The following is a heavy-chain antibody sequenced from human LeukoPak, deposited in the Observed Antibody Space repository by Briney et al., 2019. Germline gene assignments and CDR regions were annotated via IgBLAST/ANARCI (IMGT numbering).Heavy chain of an antibody. V-gene: IGHV1-69*01. CDR2: IIPIFGTA. J-gene: IGHJ4*02. CDR3: ARETIAAAGKFGY. Sequence: SVKVSCKASGDTFSSYAISWVRQAPGQGLEWMGGIIPIFGTANYAQKFQGRVTITADESTSTAYMELSSLRSEDTAVYYCARETIAAAGKFGYRGQGTLVTVSS. D-gene: IGHD6-13*01. CDR1: GDTFSSYA.